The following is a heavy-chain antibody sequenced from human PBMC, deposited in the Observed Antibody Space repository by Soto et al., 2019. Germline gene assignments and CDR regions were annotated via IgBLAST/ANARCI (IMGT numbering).Heavy chain of an antibody. D-gene: IGHD4-4*01. CDR1: GGTFSSYA. J-gene: IGHJ6*02. Sequence: SVKVSCKASGGTFSSYAISWVRQAPGQGLEWMGGIIPIFGTANYAQKFQGRVTITADESTSTAYMELSSLRSEDTAVYYCARDRDYSHLNYYYYGMDVWGQGTTVTVSS. CDR3: ARDRDYSHLNYYYYGMDV. CDR2: IIPIFGTA. V-gene: IGHV1-69*13.